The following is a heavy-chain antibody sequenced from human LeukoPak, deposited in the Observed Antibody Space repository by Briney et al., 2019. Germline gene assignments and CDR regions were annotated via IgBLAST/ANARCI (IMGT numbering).Heavy chain of an antibody. CDR2: IIPIFGTA. CDR3: ARDRVGATCFDY. J-gene: IGHJ4*02. CDR1: GGTFSSYA. V-gene: IGHV1-69*13. D-gene: IGHD1-26*01. Sequence: SVKVSCKASGGTFSSYAISWVRQAPGQGLEWMGGIIPIFGTANYAQKFQGRVTITADESTSTAYMELSSLRSEDTAVYYCARDRVGATCFDYWGQGTLVTVSS.